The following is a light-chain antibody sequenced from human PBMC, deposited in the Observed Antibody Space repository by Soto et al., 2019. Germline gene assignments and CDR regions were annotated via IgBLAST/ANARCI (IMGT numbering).Light chain of an antibody. Sequence: EVVLTQSPATLALSPGERATLSCRASESVFGYLAWYQHKPGQAPRLLIYDASNRATGVPARFSGSGSGTDFTLTISSLEPEDFAVYYCQQRYRWPPITFGQGTRLDNK. CDR1: ESVFGY. V-gene: IGKV3-11*01. CDR2: DAS. CDR3: QQRYRWPPIT. J-gene: IGKJ5*01.